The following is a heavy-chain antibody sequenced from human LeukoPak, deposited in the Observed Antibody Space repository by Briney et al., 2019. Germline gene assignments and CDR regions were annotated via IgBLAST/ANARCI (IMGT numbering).Heavy chain of an antibody. V-gene: IGHV3-30-3*01. CDR2: ISYDGSNK. J-gene: IGHJ3*02. CDR1: GFTFSSYA. CDR3: ARVGYCSSTSCYFPFDI. Sequence: GGSLRLTCAASGFTFSSYAMHWVRQAPGKGLEWVAVISYDGSNKYYADSVRGRFTISRDNSKNTLYLQMNSLRAEDTAVYYCARVGYCSSTSCYFPFDIWGQGTMVTVSS. D-gene: IGHD2-2*01.